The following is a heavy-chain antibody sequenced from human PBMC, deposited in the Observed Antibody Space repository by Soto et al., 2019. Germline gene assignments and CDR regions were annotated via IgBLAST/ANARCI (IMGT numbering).Heavy chain of an antibody. Sequence: GESLKISCKGSGFSFTSHWIGWVRQMPGKGLEWMGIIYPGDSDTRYSPSFQGQVTISADKSITTAYLQWSSLRASDTAMYYCVRNTYTRERCSGGSCWKGWFDPWGQGTLVTVSS. D-gene: IGHD2-15*01. V-gene: IGHV5-51*01. CDR3: VRNTYTRERCSGGSCWKGWFDP. J-gene: IGHJ5*02. CDR1: GFSFTSHW. CDR2: IYPGDSDT.